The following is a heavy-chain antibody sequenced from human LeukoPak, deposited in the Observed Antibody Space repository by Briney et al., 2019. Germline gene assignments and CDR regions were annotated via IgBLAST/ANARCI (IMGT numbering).Heavy chain of an antibody. V-gene: IGHV3-66*02. Sequence: GGSLRLSCAASGFTVSNNYMSWVRQAPGKGLEWVSVIYSGGNTYYADSVRGRFTISRDNSKNTLYLQMNSLRAEDTAVYYCAKGVGYCSSTSCWSYFDYWGQGTLVTVSS. CDR3: AKGVGYCSSTSCWSYFDY. D-gene: IGHD2-2*01. CDR1: GFTVSNNY. CDR2: IYSGGNT. J-gene: IGHJ4*02.